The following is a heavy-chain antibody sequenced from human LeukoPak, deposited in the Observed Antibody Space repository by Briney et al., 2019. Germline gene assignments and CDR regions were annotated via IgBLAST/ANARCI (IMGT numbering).Heavy chain of an antibody. D-gene: IGHD2-15*01. Sequence: PSETLSLTCTVSGDSISISSYYWSWIRQPPGKGLEWIGYIYYSGNTNYNPSLKSRVTISVDTSKNQFSLKPSSVTAADTAVYYCARGGTNYSGYFHHWGQGTLVTVSS. J-gene: IGHJ1*01. CDR3: ARGGTNYSGYFHH. V-gene: IGHV4-61*01. CDR2: IYYSGNT. CDR1: GDSISISSYY.